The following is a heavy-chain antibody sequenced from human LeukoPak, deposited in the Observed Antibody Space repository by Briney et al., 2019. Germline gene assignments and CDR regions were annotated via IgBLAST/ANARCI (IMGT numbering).Heavy chain of an antibody. V-gene: IGHV3-7*01. CDR3: AREGGEGSGSYYRVWSAFDI. D-gene: IGHD3-10*01. J-gene: IGHJ3*02. CDR2: IKQDGSEK. Sequence: PGGSLRLSCAASGFTFSSYWMSWVRQAPGKGLEWVANIKQDGSEKYYVDSVKGRFTISRDNAKNSLYLQMNSLRAEDTAVYYCAREGGEGSGSYYRVWSAFDIWGQGTMVTVSS. CDR1: GFTFSSYW.